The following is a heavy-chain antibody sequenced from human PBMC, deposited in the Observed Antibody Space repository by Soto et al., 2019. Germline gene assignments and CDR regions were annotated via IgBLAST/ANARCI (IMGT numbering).Heavy chain of an antibody. CDR1: GGSISSGDYY. Sequence: SETLSLTCTVSGGSISSGDYYWSWIRQPPGKGLEWIGYIYYSGSTYYNPSLKSRVTISVDTSKNQFSLKLSSVTAADTAVYYCAVSIGARYFDYWGQGTLVTVS. V-gene: IGHV4-30-4*01. J-gene: IGHJ4*02. CDR2: IYYSGST. CDR3: AVSIGARYFDY. D-gene: IGHD6-6*01.